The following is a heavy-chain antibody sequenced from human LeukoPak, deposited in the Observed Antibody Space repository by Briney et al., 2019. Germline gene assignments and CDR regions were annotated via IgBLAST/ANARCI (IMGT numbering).Heavy chain of an antibody. J-gene: IGHJ6*02. CDR3: ARDTLIVVVPAGCYYYGMDV. V-gene: IGHV3-30-3*01. Sequence: GGSLRLSCAASGFTFSSYAMHWVRQAPGKGLEWVAVISYDGSNKYYADSVKGRFTISRDNSKNTLYLQMNSLRAEDTAVYYCARDTLIVVVPAGCYYYGMDVWGQGTTVTVSS. CDR1: GFTFSSYA. D-gene: IGHD2-2*01. CDR2: ISYDGSNK.